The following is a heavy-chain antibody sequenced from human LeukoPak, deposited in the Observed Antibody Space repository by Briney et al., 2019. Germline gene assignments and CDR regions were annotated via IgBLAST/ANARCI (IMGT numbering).Heavy chain of an antibody. D-gene: IGHD5-12*01. CDR3: ARGGYSGYDSVPGY. CDR2: ISSSSTYI. CDR1: GFTFSSYW. V-gene: IGHV3-21*01. J-gene: IGHJ4*02. Sequence: GGSLRLSCAASGFTFSSYWMNWARQAPGKGLEWVSFISSSSTYIHYADSVKGRFTISRDNAKNPMYLQMSSLRAEDTAVYYCARGGYSGYDSVPGYWGQGTLVTVSS.